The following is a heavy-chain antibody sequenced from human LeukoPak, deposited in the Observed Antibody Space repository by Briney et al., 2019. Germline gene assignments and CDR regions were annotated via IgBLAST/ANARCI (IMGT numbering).Heavy chain of an antibody. CDR2: VSYDGDNK. CDR1: GFTFSSHV. D-gene: IGHD1-26*01. CDR3: ARDLSGNFAVDY. Sequence: GGSLRLSCAVSGFTFSSHVMHRVRQAPGKGLEWVAFVSYDGDNKNYADSVKGRFTISRDNSKNTLYLEVNSLRTEDTAVYYCARDLSGNFAVDYWGQGTLVTVSS. J-gene: IGHJ4*02. V-gene: IGHV3-30-3*01.